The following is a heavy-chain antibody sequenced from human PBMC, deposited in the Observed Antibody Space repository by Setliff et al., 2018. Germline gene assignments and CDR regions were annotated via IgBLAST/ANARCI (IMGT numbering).Heavy chain of an antibody. CDR2: IFSSGEK. V-gene: IGHV2-26*01. J-gene: IGHJ4*02. CDR1: GFSLSNGRMG. D-gene: IGHD1-26*01. CDR3: ARIGWGAVEN. Sequence: SGPTLVNPTETLMLTCTVSGFSLSNGRMGVSWIRQPPGKALEWLAHIFSSGEKSYSTSLRRRLAISRDTSKSQVVLTLTNMDPVDTATYYGARIGWGAVENWGQGTLVTVSS.